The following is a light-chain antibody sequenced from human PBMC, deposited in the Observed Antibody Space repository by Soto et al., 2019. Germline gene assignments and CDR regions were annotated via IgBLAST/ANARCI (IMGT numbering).Light chain of an antibody. CDR2: AAS. V-gene: IGKV1-39*01. CDR3: QQSYSTPPDT. Sequence: DIQMTQSPSSLSASVGDRVTITCRASQRISKYLNWYQQKPGQAPNLLIYAASTLQSGVPSRFSGSGSGTDFTLTISSLQPEDFATYYCQQSYSTPPDTFGQGTKLEIK. J-gene: IGKJ2*01. CDR1: QRISKY.